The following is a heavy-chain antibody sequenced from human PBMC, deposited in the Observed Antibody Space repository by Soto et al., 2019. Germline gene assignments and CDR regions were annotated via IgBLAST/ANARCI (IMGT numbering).Heavy chain of an antibody. J-gene: IGHJ6*02. D-gene: IGHD2-15*01. CDR2: IAYDGSNA. Sequence: QVQLVESGGGVVQPGGSLRLSCAASGFTFRNYAMHWVRQAPGKGLECLAVIAYDGSNAFYRDSLKGGFTISRDNSKNPMYLNMIRFRYEETGVYYCARGDREDILVVVGARPGEYGIDIWGQGTTVTVSS. CDR1: GFTFRNYA. V-gene: IGHV3-30-3*01. CDR3: ARGDREDILVVVGARPGEYGIDI.